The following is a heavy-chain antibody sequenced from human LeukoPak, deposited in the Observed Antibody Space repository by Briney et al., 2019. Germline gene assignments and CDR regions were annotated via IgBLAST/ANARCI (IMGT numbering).Heavy chain of an antibody. V-gene: IGHV4-59*01. J-gene: IGHJ5*02. CDR3: ARGGYYGSGNDFRFDP. CDR1: GGSISTYY. Sequence: SETLSLTCTVSGGSISTYYWSWIRQPPGKGLEWIGYIYYSGSTNYKPSLKSRVTISVDTSKNQFSLKLNSVTAADTAVYYCARGGYYGSGNDFRFDPWGQGTLVTVSS. CDR2: IYYSGST. D-gene: IGHD3-10*01.